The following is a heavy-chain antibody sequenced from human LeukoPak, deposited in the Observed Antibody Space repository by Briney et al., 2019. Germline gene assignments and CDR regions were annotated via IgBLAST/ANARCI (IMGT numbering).Heavy chain of an antibody. CDR1: GGSISSCY. J-gene: IGHJ4*02. V-gene: IGHV4-59*01. CDR3: ARENNQYYFDY. D-gene: IGHD1/OR15-1a*01. Sequence: TSETLSLTCTVSGGSISSCYWCWIRQPPRKGRGWVGDIYYSGSTNYNPSLQSRVTISVDTSKNQFSLKLSAVAAAATAVYYCARENNQYYFDYWGQGTLVTVSS. CDR2: IYYSGST.